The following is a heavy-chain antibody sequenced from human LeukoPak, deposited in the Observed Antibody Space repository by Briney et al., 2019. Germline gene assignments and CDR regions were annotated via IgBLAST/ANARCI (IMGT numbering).Heavy chain of an antibody. CDR3: ARDRSYGSGGYYYMDV. CDR1: GFTFSSYS. CDR2: ISSSSSYI. Sequence: GGSLRLSCAASGFTFSSYSMNWVRQAPGKGLEWVSSISSSSSYIYYADSVKGRYTISRDNAKNSLYLQMNSLRAEDTAVYYCARDRSYGSGGYYYMDVWGKGTTVTVPS. D-gene: IGHD3-10*01. V-gene: IGHV3-21*01. J-gene: IGHJ6*03.